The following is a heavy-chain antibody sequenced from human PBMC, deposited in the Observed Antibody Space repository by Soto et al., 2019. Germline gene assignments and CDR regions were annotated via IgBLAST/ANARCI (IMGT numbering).Heavy chain of an antibody. CDR1: GYTFTNYS. CDR3: ARAGNCTSTTCFSGWLDP. D-gene: IGHD2-2*01. J-gene: IGHJ5*02. Sequence: QVQLVQSGAEVKKPGASVKVSCKASGYTFTNYSMHWVRQAPGQRLEWMGWINTDNGKTRDSQRFQDRVTLTRDTAANTVYMELSRLSYEDTAVYYCARAGNCTSTTCFSGWLDPWGQGTLVTVSS. V-gene: IGHV1-3*04. CDR2: INTDNGKT.